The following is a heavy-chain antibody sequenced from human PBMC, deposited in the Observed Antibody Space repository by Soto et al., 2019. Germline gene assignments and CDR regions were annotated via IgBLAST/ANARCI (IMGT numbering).Heavy chain of an antibody. D-gene: IGHD5-12*01. CDR3: ARNLYTGYDYGY. Sequence: ASVKVSCKASGYTFTSYDINWVRQATGQGLEWMGWMNPNSGNTVYAQKFQGRVTMTRNTSISTAYMELSSLRSEDTAVYYCARNLYTGYDYGYWGQGTLVTVSS. CDR2: MNPNSGNT. V-gene: IGHV1-8*01. CDR1: GYTFTSYD. J-gene: IGHJ4*02.